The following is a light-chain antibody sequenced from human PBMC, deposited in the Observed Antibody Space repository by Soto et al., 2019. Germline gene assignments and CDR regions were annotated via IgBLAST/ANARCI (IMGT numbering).Light chain of an antibody. CDR3: QQLAGFPIT. CDR2: TAS. V-gene: IGKV1-9*01. Sequence: DIHFTQSPSFLSASGVDRVTNTWRASQGISTYLAWYQQKPGKATNLLIYTASTLQTGVPSRFSGSAFGTEFTLTISSLQPEDFATYYCQQLAGFPITFGQGTRLEIK. CDR1: QGISTY. J-gene: IGKJ5*01.